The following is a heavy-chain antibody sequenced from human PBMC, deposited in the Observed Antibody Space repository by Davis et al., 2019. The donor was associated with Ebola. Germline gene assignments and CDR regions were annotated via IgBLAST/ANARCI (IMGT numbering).Heavy chain of an antibody. CDR2: ISYDGSNQ. V-gene: IGHV3-30*18. J-gene: IGHJ4*02. Sequence: GESLKISCAASGFTFSSYGIHWVRQAPGKGLEWVAVISYDGSNQYYADSVKGRFTISRDNSQNTLYMQMNSLRAEDTAVYYCAKPPNNIVGAIYYFDYWGQGTLVTVSS. CDR1: GFTFSSYG. CDR3: AKPPNNIVGAIYYFDY. D-gene: IGHD1-26*01.